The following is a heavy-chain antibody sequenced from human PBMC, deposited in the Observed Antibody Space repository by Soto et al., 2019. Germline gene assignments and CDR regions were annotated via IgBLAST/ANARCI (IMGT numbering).Heavy chain of an antibody. CDR3: ARDCVAAGHEY. CDR1: GGSIRSYY. Sequence: PSETLSITCTVSGGSIRSYYWSWIRQPPGKVLELIGYIYYSGSTNYNPSLKSRVTISVDTSKNQFSLKLSSVTAADTAVYYCARDCVAAGHEYWGEGTLDTVSS. V-gene: IGHV4-59*01. D-gene: IGHD6-13*01. CDR2: IYYSGST. J-gene: IGHJ4*02.